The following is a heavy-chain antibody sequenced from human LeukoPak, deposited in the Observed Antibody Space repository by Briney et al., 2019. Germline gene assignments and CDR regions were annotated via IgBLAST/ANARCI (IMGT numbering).Heavy chain of an antibody. Sequence: ASVKVSCKASGGTFSSYAISWVRQAPGQGLEWMGWISGYNGNTNYAQKFQGRVTMTTDTSTSTAYMELRSLRSDDTAVYYCARDLGYGSGSYGDYWGQGSLVTVFS. J-gene: IGHJ4*02. CDR2: ISGYNGNT. CDR1: GGTFSSYA. CDR3: ARDLGYGSGSYGDY. D-gene: IGHD3-10*01. V-gene: IGHV1-18*01.